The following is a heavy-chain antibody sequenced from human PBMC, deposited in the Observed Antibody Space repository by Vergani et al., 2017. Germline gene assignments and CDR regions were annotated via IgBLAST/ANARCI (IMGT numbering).Heavy chain of an antibody. CDR1: GFTFSSAW. J-gene: IGHJ4*02. V-gene: IGHV3-15*01. CDR3: TTPTKGGLRYYFDY. Sequence: EVQPVESGGGLVKPGGSLRLSCTTSGFTFSSAWMSWVRQAPGKGLEWVARIRPKTDGETTDYAAPVKGRFTISRDDSKNTLYLQMNSLKTEDTAVYYCTTPTKGGLRYYFDYWGEGTLVTVSS. D-gene: IGHD3-9*01. CDR2: IRPKTDGETT.